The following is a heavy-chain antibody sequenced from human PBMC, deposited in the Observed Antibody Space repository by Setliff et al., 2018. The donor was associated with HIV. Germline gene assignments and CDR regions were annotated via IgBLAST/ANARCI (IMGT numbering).Heavy chain of an antibody. CDR1: GFTFSNAW. J-gene: IGHJ4*02. CDR2: IKSKTDGGTT. V-gene: IGHV3-15*01. Sequence: GGSLRLSCAASGFTFSNAWMSWVRQAPGKRLEWVGRIKSKTDGGTTDYAAPVKDRFIISRDDSKNMLYLQKNSLKTEDTALYYCATDNCGGDCYLNYWGLGTLVTVSS. CDR3: ATDNCGGDCYLNY. D-gene: IGHD2-21*02.